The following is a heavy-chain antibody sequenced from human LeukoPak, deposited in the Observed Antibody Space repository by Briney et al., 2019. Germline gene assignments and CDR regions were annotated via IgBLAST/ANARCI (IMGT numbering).Heavy chain of an antibody. V-gene: IGHV5-51*01. CDR3: ARQPTSMVRGIIITDYYFDY. CDR2: IYPNDSDT. D-gene: IGHD3-10*01. CDR1: GYSFTSYW. Sequence: GESLKISCKGSGYSFTSYWIGWVRQMPGKGLEWMGIIYPNDSDTRYSPSFQGQVTISADKSISTAYLQWSSLKASDTAMYYCARQPTSMVRGIIITDYYFDYWGQGTLVTVSS. J-gene: IGHJ4*02.